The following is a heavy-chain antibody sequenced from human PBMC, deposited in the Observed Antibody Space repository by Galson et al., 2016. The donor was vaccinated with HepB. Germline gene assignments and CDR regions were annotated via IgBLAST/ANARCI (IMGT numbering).Heavy chain of an antibody. CDR1: GFTFSTYG. Sequence: SLRLSCAVSGFTFSTYGMHWVRQAPGKGLEWAAIVWHDGTLKYYAKSVKGRFTISRDNSKNLLFLQMNSLRGEDTAVYHCARGRYGSDGFDIWGQGTMVTVSS. J-gene: IGHJ3*02. D-gene: IGHD3-10*01. CDR2: VWHDGTLK. CDR3: ARGRYGSDGFDI. V-gene: IGHV3-33*01.